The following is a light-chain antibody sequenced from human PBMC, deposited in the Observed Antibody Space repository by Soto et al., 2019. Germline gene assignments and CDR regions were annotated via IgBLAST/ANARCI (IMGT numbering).Light chain of an antibody. Sequence: NVLTQSPGTLPLSPGQKSTLSCRPSQSVSSSYLAWYQQKPGQAPRLLIYQTSTRAAGIPARFSGSGTGTDFTLTISDVQPEDFAVYYCHQRQSWPRTFGQGTKVDIK. CDR3: HQRQSWPRT. CDR1: QSVSSSY. V-gene: IGKV3D-20*02. CDR2: QTS. J-gene: IGKJ1*01.